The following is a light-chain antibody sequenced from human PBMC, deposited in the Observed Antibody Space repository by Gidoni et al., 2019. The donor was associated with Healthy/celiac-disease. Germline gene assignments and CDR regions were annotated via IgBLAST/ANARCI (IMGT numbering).Light chain of an antibody. V-gene: IGLV1-40*01. CDR3: QSYDSSLSGVV. CDR2: GNC. Sequence: QSVLTQPPSVSEAPGQRVTISCTGSISNIGAGYDVHWYQQLPGTAPKLLIYGNCNRPSGVPDRFSGSKSGTSASLAITGLQAEDEADYYCQSYDSSLSGVVFGGGTKLTVL. J-gene: IGLJ2*01. CDR1: ISNIGAGYD.